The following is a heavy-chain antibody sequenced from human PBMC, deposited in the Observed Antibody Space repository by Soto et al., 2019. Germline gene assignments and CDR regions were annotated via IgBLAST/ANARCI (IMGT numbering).Heavy chain of an antibody. V-gene: IGHV3-30-3*01. D-gene: IGHD5-18*01. J-gene: IGHJ4*02. CDR2: ISYDGSNK. Sequence: GGSLRLSCAASGFTFSSYAMHWVRQAPGKGLEWVAVISYDGSNKYYADSVKGRFTISRDNSKNTLYLQMNSLRAEDTAVYYCARVPKWIQLWMGFFSDYWGQGTLVTVSS. CDR3: ARVPKWIQLWMGFFSDY. CDR1: GFTFSSYA.